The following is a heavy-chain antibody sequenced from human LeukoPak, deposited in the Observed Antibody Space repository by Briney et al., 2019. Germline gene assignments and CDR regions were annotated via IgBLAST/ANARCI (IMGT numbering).Heavy chain of an antibody. CDR1: GFTFTIYA. D-gene: IGHD6-19*01. Sequence: PGGSLRLSCAASGFTFTIYAMTWVRQAPGKGLEWVSGIYASGQTTYYADSVKGRFTISRDNSKNTLYLQMNSLRVGDTAVYYCAKVNKQWSDGYIDLWGQGALVTVAS. CDR2: IYASGQTT. J-gene: IGHJ4*02. V-gene: IGHV3-23*01. CDR3: AKVNKQWSDGYIDL.